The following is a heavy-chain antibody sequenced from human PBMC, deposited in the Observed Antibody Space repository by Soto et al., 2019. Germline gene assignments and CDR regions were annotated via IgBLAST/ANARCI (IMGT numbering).Heavy chain of an antibody. CDR3: AKGSASGRLYYFDY. V-gene: IGHV3-74*01. Sequence: GGSLGLSCAASGFTFSTYGMDWVRQASGKGLEWVSGINRISSSTTYADSVKGRFTTSRDSTKNTLYLQMSSLRVEDTAVYYCAKGSASGRLYYFDYWGQGALVTVSS. CDR2: INRISSST. CDR1: GFTFSTYG. J-gene: IGHJ4*02.